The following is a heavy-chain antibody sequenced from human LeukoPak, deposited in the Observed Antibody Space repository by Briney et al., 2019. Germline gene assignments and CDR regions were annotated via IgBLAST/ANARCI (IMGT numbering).Heavy chain of an antibody. D-gene: IGHD1-26*01. CDR3: ARDLSGSYYGWFDP. CDR2: IIPILGIA. Sequence: SVKVSCEASGGTFSSYAISWVRQAPGQGLEWMGRIIPILGIANYAQKFQGRVTITADKSTSTAYMELSSLRSEDTAVYYCARDLSGSYYGWFDPWGQGTLVTVSS. CDR1: GGTFSSYA. V-gene: IGHV1-69*04. J-gene: IGHJ5*02.